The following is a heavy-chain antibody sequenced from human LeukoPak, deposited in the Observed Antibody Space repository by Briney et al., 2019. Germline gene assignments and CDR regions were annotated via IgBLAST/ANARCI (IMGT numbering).Heavy chain of an antibody. CDR1: GFTFSSYG. V-gene: IGHV3-23*01. J-gene: IGHJ4*02. D-gene: IGHD6-6*01. Sequence: GGSLRLPCAASGFTFSSYGMRWVPQAPGKGLEWVSAISGSGANTYYADSVKGRFTISRDNSQNTLYLQMNRLRAEDTAIYYCAKAGDSSSSPLFLDWGQGTLVTVSS. CDR3: AKAGDSSSSPLFLD. CDR2: ISGSGANT.